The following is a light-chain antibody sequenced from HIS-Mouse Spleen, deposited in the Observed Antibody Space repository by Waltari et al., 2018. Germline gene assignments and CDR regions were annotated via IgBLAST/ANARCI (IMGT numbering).Light chain of an antibody. V-gene: IGLV2-14*01. CDR1: SSDVGGYNY. CDR2: EVS. CDR3: SSYTSSSTF. J-gene: IGLJ1*01. Sequence: QSALTQPASVSGSPGPSITISCTGTSSDVGGYNYVSCYQQHPGKAPKLMLYEVSNRPSGVSNRFSGSKSGNTASLTISGLQAEDEADYYCSSYTSSSTFFGTGTKVTVL.